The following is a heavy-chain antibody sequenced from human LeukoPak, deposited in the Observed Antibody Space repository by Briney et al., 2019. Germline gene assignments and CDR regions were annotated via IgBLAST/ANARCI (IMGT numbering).Heavy chain of an antibody. J-gene: IGHJ4*02. CDR3: ARVTLGFDSRTYYPTTFDY. V-gene: IGHV3-53*01. CDR2: IYTGGSS. Sequence: PGGSLRLSCAASGFTFSSYSMNWVRQAPGKGLEWVSLIYTGGSSYYADSVKGRFTISRDTSINTLYLQMNSLGVEDAAVYYCARVTLGFDSRTYYPTTFDYWGQGTQVTVSS. D-gene: IGHD3-22*01. CDR1: GFTFSSYS.